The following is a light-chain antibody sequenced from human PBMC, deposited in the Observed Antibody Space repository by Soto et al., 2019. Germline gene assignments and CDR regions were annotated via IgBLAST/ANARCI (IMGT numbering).Light chain of an antibody. V-gene: IGKV1-5*01. CDR1: QSISSW. CDR3: QQYDSYSWT. Sequence: DIQMTQSPSTLSASVGDRVTITCRASQSISSWLAWYQQKPGKAPKLLIYDASSLESGVPSRFSGSGSGTEFTLTISSLQTDDFASYYCQQYDSYSWTCGQGTKGDIK. J-gene: IGKJ1*01. CDR2: DAS.